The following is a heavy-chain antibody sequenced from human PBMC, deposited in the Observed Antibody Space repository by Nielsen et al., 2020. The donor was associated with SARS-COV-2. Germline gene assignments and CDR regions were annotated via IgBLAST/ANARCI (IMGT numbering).Heavy chain of an antibody. V-gene: IGHV1-8*01. J-gene: IGHJ6*02. Sequence: WVRQAPGRGLEWMGWMNPNSGNTGYAQKFQGRVTMTRNTSISTAYMELSSLRSEDTAVYYCARALRYYYYYYGMDVWGQGTTVTVSS. D-gene: IGHD4-17*01. CDR2: MNPNSGNT. CDR3: ARALRYYYYYYGMDV.